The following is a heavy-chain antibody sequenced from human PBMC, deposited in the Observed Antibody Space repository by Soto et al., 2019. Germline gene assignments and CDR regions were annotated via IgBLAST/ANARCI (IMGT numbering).Heavy chain of an antibody. V-gene: IGHV5-51*01. CDR2: IYPGDSYT. J-gene: IGHJ5*02. CDR1: GYRFTIYC. CDR3: ARRVSSIAAGSYRFDP. Sequence: DSLNLSCTVSGYRFTIYCIGWVLQMPGKGLEWMGIIYPGDSYTRYSPSFQGQVTISADKSISTAYLQWSSLKASDTAMYYCARRVSSIAAGSYRFDPWGQGTLVTVSS. D-gene: IGHD6-25*01.